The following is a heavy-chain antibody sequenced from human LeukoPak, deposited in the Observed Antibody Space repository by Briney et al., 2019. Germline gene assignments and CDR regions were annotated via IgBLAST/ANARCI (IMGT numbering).Heavy chain of an antibody. D-gene: IGHD5-24*01. CDR3: AKAVFLQPRRDGYPIKPY. J-gene: IGHJ4*02. V-gene: IGHV3-30*02. CDR2: IRYDGSNK. Sequence: PGGSLRLSCAASGFTFSSYGMHWVRQAPGKGLEWVAFIRYDGSNKYYADSVKGRFTISRDNSKNTLYLQMNSLRVEDTAVYYCAKAVFLQPRRDGYPIKPYWGQGTLVTVSS. CDR1: GFTFSSYG.